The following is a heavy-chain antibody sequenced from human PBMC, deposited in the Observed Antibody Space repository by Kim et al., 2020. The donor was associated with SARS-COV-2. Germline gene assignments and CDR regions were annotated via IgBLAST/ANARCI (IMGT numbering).Heavy chain of an antibody. V-gene: IGHV3-15*01. D-gene: IGHD4-17*01. CDR2: IFTRREGEKT. CDR3: TSRIVTTNDY. Sequence: GGSLRLSCAASGFSFSDVWMNWVRQAPGEGLEWLGQIFTRREGEKTNYIVSVKGRFTISRDDSRNMLYLQMNSLKTEDTAVYYCTSRIVTTNDYWGQGTLVTVSS. J-gene: IGHJ4*02. CDR1: GFSFSDVW.